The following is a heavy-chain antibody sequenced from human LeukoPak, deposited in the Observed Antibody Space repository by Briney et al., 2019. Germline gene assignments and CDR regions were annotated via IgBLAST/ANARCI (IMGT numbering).Heavy chain of an antibody. Sequence: GGSLRLSCAASGFTFSSYSMNWVRQAPGKGLEWVSSISSSSSYIYYADSVKGRFTISRDNAKNSLYLRMNSLRAEDTAVYYCARDPVPYSNYGGSWFDPWGQGTLVTVSS. CDR2: ISSSSSYI. CDR3: ARDPVPYSNYGGSWFDP. J-gene: IGHJ5*02. D-gene: IGHD4-11*01. V-gene: IGHV3-21*01. CDR1: GFTFSSYS.